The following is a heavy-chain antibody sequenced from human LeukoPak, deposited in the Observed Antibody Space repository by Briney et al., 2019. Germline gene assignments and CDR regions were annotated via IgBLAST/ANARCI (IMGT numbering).Heavy chain of an antibody. J-gene: IGHJ4*02. CDR3: AKGIYYYDSSGPDY. CDR2: ISGSGGST. Sequence: GGSLRLSCAASGFTFSSYAMSWVRQAPGKGLEWVSAISGSGGSTYYADSVKGRFTISRDNSKNTLYLQMNSLRAEDTPVYYCAKGIYYYDSSGPDYWGQGTLVTVSS. D-gene: IGHD3-22*01. V-gene: IGHV3-23*01. CDR1: GFTFSSYA.